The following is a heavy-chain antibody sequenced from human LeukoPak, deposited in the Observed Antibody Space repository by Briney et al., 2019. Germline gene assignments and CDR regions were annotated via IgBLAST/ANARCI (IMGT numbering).Heavy chain of an antibody. J-gene: IGHJ4*02. D-gene: IGHD3-16*02. CDR1: GYTFTSYY. Sequence: ASVKVSCKASGYTFTSYYMHWVRQAPGQGLEWMGIINPSGGSTSYAQKFQGRVTMTRDTSTSTVYMELSSLRSEDTAVYYCASAHYVWGSYRSYFLGYWGQGTLVTVSS. V-gene: IGHV1-46*01. CDR3: ASAHYVWGSYRSYFLGY. CDR2: INPSGGST.